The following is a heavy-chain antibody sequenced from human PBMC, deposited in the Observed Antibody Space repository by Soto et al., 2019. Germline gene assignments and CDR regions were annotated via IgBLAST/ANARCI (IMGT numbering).Heavy chain of an antibody. Sequence: QVQLVQSGAEVKKPGSSVKVSCKAPGGTFSTYAISWVRQAPGQGLEWMGGVIPIFGTPKYAQKFQGRVTITADESTSTGYMELRSLRSEDTAVYYCARSQGGSSSLDIYYDDYDGMDVGGQGTTVTVSS. CDR2: VIPIFGTP. J-gene: IGHJ6*02. CDR1: GGTFSTYA. D-gene: IGHD2-15*01. V-gene: IGHV1-69*01. CDR3: ARSQGGSSSLDIYYDDYDGMDV.